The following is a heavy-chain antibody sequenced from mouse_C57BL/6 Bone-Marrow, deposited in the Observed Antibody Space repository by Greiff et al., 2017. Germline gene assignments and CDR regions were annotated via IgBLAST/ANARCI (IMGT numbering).Heavy chain of an antibody. Sequence: EVQLQQSGPELVKPGASVKISCKASGYTFTDYYMNWVKQSHGKSLEWIGDLNPNNGGTSYNQKFKGKATLTVDKSSSTAYMELRSLTSEDSAVYYCAREITTVVEGWFAYWGQGTLVTVSA. J-gene: IGHJ3*01. D-gene: IGHD1-1*01. CDR3: AREITTVVEGWFAY. CDR1: GYTFTDYY. V-gene: IGHV1-26*01. CDR2: LNPNNGGT.